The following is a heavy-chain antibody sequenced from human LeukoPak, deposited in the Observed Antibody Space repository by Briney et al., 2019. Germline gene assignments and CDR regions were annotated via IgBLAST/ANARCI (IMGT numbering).Heavy chain of an antibody. Sequence: GGSLRLSCAASGFTFSSYGMHWVRQAPGKGLEWVAVIWYDGSNKYYADSVKGRFTISRDNSKNTLYLQMNSLRAEDTAVYYCARWVSQVPVVPAAIGFDYWGQGTLVTVSS. V-gene: IGHV3-30*19. CDR1: GFTFSSYG. D-gene: IGHD2-2*02. CDR3: ARWVSQVPVVPAAIGFDY. CDR2: IWYDGSNK. J-gene: IGHJ4*02.